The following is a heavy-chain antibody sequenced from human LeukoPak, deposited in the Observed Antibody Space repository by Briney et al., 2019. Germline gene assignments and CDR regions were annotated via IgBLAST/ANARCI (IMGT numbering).Heavy chain of an antibody. CDR2: IIPIFGTA. D-gene: IGHD3-10*01. V-gene: IGHV1-69*06. Sequence: SVKISCKASGGTFSSYAISWVRQAPGQGLEWMGGIIPIFGTANYAQKFQGRVTITADKSTSTAYMELSSLRSEDTAVYYCAREEPYGSGSYFLGAHFDYWGQGTLVTVSS. J-gene: IGHJ4*02. CDR3: AREEPYGSGSYFLGAHFDY. CDR1: GGTFSSYA.